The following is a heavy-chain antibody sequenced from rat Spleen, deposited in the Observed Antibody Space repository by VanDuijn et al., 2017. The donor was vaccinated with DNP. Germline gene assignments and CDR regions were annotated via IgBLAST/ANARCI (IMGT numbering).Heavy chain of an antibody. V-gene: IGHV5-7*01. CDR2: ITYNAGST. CDR1: GFTFSDYN. D-gene: IGHD1-12*01. CDR3: ARHRTIMPYYYAMDA. J-gene: IGHJ4*01. Sequence: EVQLVESGGGLVQPGNSLKLSCAASGFTFSDYNMAWVRQAPKRGLGWVATITYNAGSTYYRDSVKGRFTISRDNAQSTLYLQMDSLRSEDTATYYCARHRTIMPYYYAMDAWGQGASVTVSS.